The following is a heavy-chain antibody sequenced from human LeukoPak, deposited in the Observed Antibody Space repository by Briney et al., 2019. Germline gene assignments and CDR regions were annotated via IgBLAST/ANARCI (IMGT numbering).Heavy chain of an antibody. Sequence: PGGSLTLSCAASGFTVSSNYMSWVRQAPGRGRGWVSVIYSGGSTYSADSVKGRFTISRDNSKNTLYLQMNSLRAEDTAVYYCARENSDILTGYYNRYGMDVWGQGTTVTVSS. J-gene: IGHJ6*02. V-gene: IGHV3-66*01. CDR3: ARENSDILTGYYNRYGMDV. D-gene: IGHD3-9*01. CDR2: IYSGGST. CDR1: GFTVSSNY.